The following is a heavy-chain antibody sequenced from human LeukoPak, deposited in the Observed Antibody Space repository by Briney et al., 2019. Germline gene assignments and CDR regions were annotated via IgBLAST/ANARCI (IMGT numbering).Heavy chain of an antibody. V-gene: IGHV1-8*01. CDR2: MNPNSGNT. Sequence: GASVKVSCKASGYTFTSYDINWVRQATGQGLEWMGWMNPNSGNTGYAQKLQGRVTMTRNTSISTAYMELSSLRSEDTAVYYCARVIRGVRGGYLVYWGQGTLVTVSS. CDR3: ARVIRGVRGGYLVY. D-gene: IGHD3-10*01. CDR1: GYTFTSYD. J-gene: IGHJ4*02.